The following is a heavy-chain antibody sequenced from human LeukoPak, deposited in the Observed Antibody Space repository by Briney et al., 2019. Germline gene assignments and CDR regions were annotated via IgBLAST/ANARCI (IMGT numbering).Heavy chain of an antibody. Sequence: GESLKISCKGSGYSFTSYRIGWVRQMPGKGLEWMGIIYHGDSDTRYSPSFQGQVTISADKSISTAYLQWSSLKASDTAMYYCARRVSYSSSWYDYWGEGTLVTVSS. CDR3: ARRVSYSSSWYDY. D-gene: IGHD6-13*01. J-gene: IGHJ4*02. CDR2: IYHGDSDT. CDR1: GYSFTSYR. V-gene: IGHV5-51*01.